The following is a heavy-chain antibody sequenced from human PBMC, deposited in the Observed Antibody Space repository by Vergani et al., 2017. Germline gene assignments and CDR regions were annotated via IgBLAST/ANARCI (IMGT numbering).Heavy chain of an antibody. CDR1: GGTFSSYT. D-gene: IGHD2-2*01. Sequence: QVQLVQSGAEVKKPGSSVKVPCKASGGTFSSYTISWVRQAPGQGLEWMGRIIPILGIANYAQKFQGRVTITADKSTSTAYMELSSLRSEDTAVYYCASFCSRTSCFYFDYWGQGTLVTVSS. CDR3: ASFCSRTSCFYFDY. J-gene: IGHJ4*02. V-gene: IGHV1-69*02. CDR2: IIPILGIA.